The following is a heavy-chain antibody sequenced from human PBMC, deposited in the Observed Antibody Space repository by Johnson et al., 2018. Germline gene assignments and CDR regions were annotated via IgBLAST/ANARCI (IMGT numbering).Heavy chain of an antibody. CDR3: AKDISTSGWLYYFHY. Sequence: VQLVESGGGSVQPGRALRLSCAGSGFKFDGYAMHWVRQAPGKGLEWVSGISWNSDIIDYADSVKGRFTISRDNARDSLYLEMNSLRDEDTGLYYCAKDISTSGWLYYFHYWGQGTLVSVSS. V-gene: IGHV3-9*01. J-gene: IGHJ4*02. D-gene: IGHD6-19*01. CDR2: ISWNSDII. CDR1: GFKFDGYA.